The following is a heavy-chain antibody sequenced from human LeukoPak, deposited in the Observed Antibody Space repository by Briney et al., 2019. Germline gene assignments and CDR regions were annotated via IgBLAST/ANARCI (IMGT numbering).Heavy chain of an antibody. J-gene: IGHJ5*02. CDR2: ISGSGGST. CDR1: GFIFSSYA. V-gene: IGHV3-23*01. Sequence: PGGSLRLSCAASGFIFSSYAMSWVRQAPGKGLEWVSAISGSGGSTYYADSVKGRFTISRDNSNNTLYLQMDSLRAEDTAVYYCARGPGGLRWFDPWGQGTLVTVSS. D-gene: IGHD3-16*01. CDR3: ARGPGGLRWFDP.